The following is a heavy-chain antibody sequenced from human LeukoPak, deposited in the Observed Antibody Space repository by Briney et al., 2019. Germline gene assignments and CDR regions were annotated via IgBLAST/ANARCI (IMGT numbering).Heavy chain of an antibody. CDR1: GGSISSYY. J-gene: IGHJ5*02. V-gene: IGHV4-4*07. D-gene: IGHD3-16*01. CDR3: ARFTPQGYGWGGYNRFDP. Sequence: SETLSLTCTVSGGSISSYYWSWIRQPAGKGLEWIGRIYTSGSTNYNPSLKSRVTMSVDTSKNQFSLNLASVTAADTAVYYCARFTPQGYGWGGYNRFDPWGQGTLVTVSS. CDR2: IYTSGST.